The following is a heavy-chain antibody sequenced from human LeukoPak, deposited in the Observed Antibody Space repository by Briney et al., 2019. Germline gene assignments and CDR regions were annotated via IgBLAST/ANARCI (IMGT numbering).Heavy chain of an antibody. V-gene: IGHV1-69*13. CDR3: AKSSTSRYFWFDP. Sequence: ASVKVSCKASGGTFSSYAISWVRQAPGQGLEWMGGIIPIFGTANYAQKFQGRVTITADESTSTAYMELSSLRSEDTAVYYCAKSSTSRYFWFDPWGQGTLVTVSS. CDR2: IIPIFGTA. J-gene: IGHJ5*02. D-gene: IGHD2-2*01. CDR1: GGTFSSYA.